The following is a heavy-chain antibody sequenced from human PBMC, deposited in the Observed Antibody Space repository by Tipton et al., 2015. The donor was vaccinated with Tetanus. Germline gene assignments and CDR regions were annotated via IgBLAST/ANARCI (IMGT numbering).Heavy chain of an antibody. J-gene: IGHJ4*02. V-gene: IGHV4-30-4*01. D-gene: IGHD2-2*01. Sequence: TLSLTCTVSGASFSSGDYYWSWIRKPPGKDLEWIGYIYYTELTSYTPSLESRVKISVDTSKNHFSLTLTSVTAADTAVYYCARGWSECSSWSCSPFDSWGQGTLVTVSS. CDR2: IYYTELT. CDR1: GASFSSGDYY. CDR3: ARGWSECSSWSCSPFDS.